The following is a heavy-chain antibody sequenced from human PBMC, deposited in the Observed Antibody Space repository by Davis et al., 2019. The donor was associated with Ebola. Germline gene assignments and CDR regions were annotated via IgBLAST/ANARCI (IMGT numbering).Heavy chain of an antibody. CDR2: ITKGSDVI. CDR1: GFVFSDFS. D-gene: IGHD3/OR15-3a*01. Sequence: GESLKISCAASGFVFSDFSMNWVRQAPGKGLEWITYITKGSDVIHYADSVKGRFTVSRDNAKNSVFLQMSSLRDEDSAVYYCARDRFFAFDFWSQGVHVSVSS. CDR3: ARDRFFAFDF. J-gene: IGHJ4*02. V-gene: IGHV3-48*02.